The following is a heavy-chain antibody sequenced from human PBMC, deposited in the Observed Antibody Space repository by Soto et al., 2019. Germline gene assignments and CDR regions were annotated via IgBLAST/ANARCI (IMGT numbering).Heavy chain of an antibody. CDR1: GFTFSNAW. CDR3: TTDLAAAGTYYFDY. CDR2: IKSKTDGGTT. Sequence: PGGSLRLSCAASGFTFSNAWMSWVRQAPGKGLEWVGRIKSKTDGGTTDYAAPVKGRFTISRDDSKNTLYLQMNSLKTEDTAVYYCTTDLAAAGTYYFDYWGQGTLVTVSS. V-gene: IGHV3-15*01. J-gene: IGHJ4*02. D-gene: IGHD6-13*01.